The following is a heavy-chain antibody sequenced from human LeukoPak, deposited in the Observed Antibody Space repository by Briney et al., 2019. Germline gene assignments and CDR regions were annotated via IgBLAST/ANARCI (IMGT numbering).Heavy chain of an antibody. D-gene: IGHD3-16*02. Sequence: GGSLRVSCAASGFTFSSYAMHWVRQAPGKGLEWVAVISYDGSNKYYADSVKGRFTISRDNAKNSLYLQMNSLRAEDTAVYYCARDQGGVIVNFDYWGQGTLVTVSS. CDR2: ISYDGSNK. CDR3: ARDQGGVIVNFDY. J-gene: IGHJ4*02. V-gene: IGHV3-30*04. CDR1: GFTFSSYA.